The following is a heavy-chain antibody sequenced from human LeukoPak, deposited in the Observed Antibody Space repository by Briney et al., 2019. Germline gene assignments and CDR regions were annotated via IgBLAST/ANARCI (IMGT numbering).Heavy chain of an antibody. J-gene: IGHJ4*02. CDR1: GFTFSSYE. CDR3: ARDFSESYHTGNFDY. Sequence: GGSLRLSCAASGFTFSSYEMNWVRQAPGKGPEWVSYISSSGSTIYYADSVKGRFIISRDNAKNSLYLQMNSLRAEDTAVYYCARDFSESYHTGNFDYWGQGTLLTVSS. V-gene: IGHV3-48*03. CDR2: ISSSGSTI. D-gene: IGHD1-26*01.